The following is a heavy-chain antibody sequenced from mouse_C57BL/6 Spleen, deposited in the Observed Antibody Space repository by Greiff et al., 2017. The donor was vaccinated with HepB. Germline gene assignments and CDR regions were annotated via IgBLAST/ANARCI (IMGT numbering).Heavy chain of an antibody. J-gene: IGHJ4*01. D-gene: IGHD2-1*01. CDR2: IGSGGST. Sequence: VQLQQSGPGLVQPSQSLSITCTVSGFSLTSYGVHWVRQPPGKGLEWLGVIGSGGSTDYNAAFISRLSISKDNSKSQVFFKMNSLQADDTAIYYCAKGGNLYAMDYWGQGTSVTVSS. CDR3: AKGGNLYAMDY. CDR1: GFSLTSYG. V-gene: IGHV2-4*01.